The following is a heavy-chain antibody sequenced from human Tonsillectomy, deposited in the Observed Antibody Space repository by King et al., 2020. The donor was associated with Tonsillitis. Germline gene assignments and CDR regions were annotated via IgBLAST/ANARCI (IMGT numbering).Heavy chain of an antibody. D-gene: IGHD2-21*02. CDR2: IYTRGNT. V-gene: IGHV4-61*02. CDR3: AREDDYNWFDP. Sequence: VQLQESGPGLVKPSQTLSLTCTVSGGSLSSGNYYWSWIRQPAGKGREWIGRIYTRGNTNYSPSPKGRIAMSVDTSKNQFSLKPSSVTAADTAVYFCAREDDYNWFDPWGQGTLVTVSS. J-gene: IGHJ5*02. CDR1: GGSLSSGNYY.